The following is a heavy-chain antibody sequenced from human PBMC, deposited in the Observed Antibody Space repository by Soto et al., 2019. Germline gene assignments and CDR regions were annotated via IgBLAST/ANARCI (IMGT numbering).Heavy chain of an antibody. V-gene: IGHV3-48*01. CDR3: VGGIVRVSDYYMDV. CDR2: ISSSSSTI. J-gene: IGHJ6*03. D-gene: IGHD1-26*01. CDR1: GFTFSSYS. Sequence: GWSLRLSCAVSGFTFSSYSMNWVRQAPGKGLEWVSYISSSSSTIYYADSVKGRFTISRDNAKNSLYLQMNSLRAEDTAVYSWVGGIVRVSDYYMDVWGKGTTLTVSS.